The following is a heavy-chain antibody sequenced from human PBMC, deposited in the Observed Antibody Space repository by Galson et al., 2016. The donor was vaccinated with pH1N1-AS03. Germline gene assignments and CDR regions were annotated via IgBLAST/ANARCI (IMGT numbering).Heavy chain of an antibody. CDR2: ISWNDNK. J-gene: IGHJ4*02. D-gene: IGHD2-21*02. CDR3: GHSTAGY. Sequence: PALVKPTQTLTLTCTFSGFSLSTSEVGVGWIRQPPGKALEWLALISWNDNKLYRPSLKSRLTITKDTSKNQVVLTMTNMDPEDTATHYCGHSTAGYWGQGILVTVSS. CDR1: GFSLSTSEVG. V-gene: IGHV2-5*01.